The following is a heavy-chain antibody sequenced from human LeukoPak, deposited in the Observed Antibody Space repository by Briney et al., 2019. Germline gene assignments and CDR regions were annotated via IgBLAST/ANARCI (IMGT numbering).Heavy chain of an antibody. D-gene: IGHD6-6*01. CDR3: AKDSSSSLKY. CDR1: GFTFSSYG. V-gene: IGHV3-30*18. Sequence: GRSLRLSCAASGFTFSSYGMHWVRQAPGKGLEWVAVISYDGSNKYYADSVKGRFTISRDNSKNTLYLQMNSLRAEDTAVYYCAKDSSSSLKYWGQGTLVTVSS. J-gene: IGHJ4*02. CDR2: ISYDGSNK.